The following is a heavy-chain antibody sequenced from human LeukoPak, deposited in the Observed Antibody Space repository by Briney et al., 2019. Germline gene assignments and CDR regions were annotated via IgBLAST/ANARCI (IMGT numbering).Heavy chain of an antibody. CDR2: IYPSGTT. CDR3: ARDYCTITTCYNWFDP. J-gene: IGHJ5*02. CDR1: GGSISSGGYY. Sequence: SETLSLTCTVSGGSISSGGYYWTWIRQPAGKGLEWIRRIYPSGTTNYNPSLKSRLTISVDTSKNQFSLKLSSVTAADTAVYYCARDYCTITTCYNWFDPWGQGTLVTVSS. V-gene: IGHV4-61*02. D-gene: IGHD2-2*01.